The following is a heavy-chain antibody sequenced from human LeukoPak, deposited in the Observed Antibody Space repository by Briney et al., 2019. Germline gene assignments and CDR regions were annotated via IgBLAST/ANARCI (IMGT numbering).Heavy chain of an antibody. D-gene: IGHD3-10*01. Sequence: PGGSLRLSCAASGFTLSSYAMSWVRQAPGKGLEWVSAISGSGGSTYYADSVKGRFTISRDNSKNTLYLQMDSLRAEDTAVYYCAKYYGAGTEFDYWGQGTLVTVSS. V-gene: IGHV3-23*01. J-gene: IGHJ4*02. CDR1: GFTLSSYA. CDR2: ISGSGGST. CDR3: AKYYGAGTEFDY.